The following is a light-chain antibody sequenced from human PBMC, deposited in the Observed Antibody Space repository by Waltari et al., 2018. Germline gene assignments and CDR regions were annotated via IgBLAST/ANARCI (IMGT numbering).Light chain of an antibody. CDR1: QGISSY. CDR2: AAS. J-gene: IGKJ4*01. CDR3: QQLNSYPRT. V-gene: IGKV1-9*01. Sequence: DIKLTQSPSFLSASVGNRVPITCRASQGISSYLAWYQQKPGKAPKLLIYAASTLQSGVPSRFSGSGSGTEFTLTISSLQPEDFATYYCQQLNSYPRTFGGGTKVEIK.